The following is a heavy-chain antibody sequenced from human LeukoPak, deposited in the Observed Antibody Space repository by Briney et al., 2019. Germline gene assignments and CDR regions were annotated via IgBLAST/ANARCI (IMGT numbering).Heavy chain of an antibody. CDR2: ISGSGGST. CDR3: AKVDDYVWGSYRSYFDY. J-gene: IGHJ4*02. Sequence: GGSLRLSCAASGFTFSSYAMSWVRQAPGKGLEWVSDISGSGGSTYYADSVKGRFTISRDNSKNTLYLQMNSLRAEDTAVYYCAKVDDYVWGSYRSYFDYWGQGTLVTVSS. CDR1: GFTFSSYA. V-gene: IGHV3-23*01. D-gene: IGHD3-16*02.